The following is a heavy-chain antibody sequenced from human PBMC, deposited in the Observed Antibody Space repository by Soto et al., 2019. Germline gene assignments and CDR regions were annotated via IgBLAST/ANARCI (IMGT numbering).Heavy chain of an antibody. Sequence: EAELVESGGGLVQPGGSLTLSCAASGFIFSDYEVDWVRQAPGRGPEWISYISDGGTTIYYAASVKGRFTISRDDAKKSIYLDMNNLRVGGTAIYFCVKEDCTGGTCVDAFELWGQGTVVTVSS. CDR3: VKEDCTGGTCVDAFEL. J-gene: IGHJ3*01. V-gene: IGHV3-48*03. CDR2: ISDGGTTI. CDR1: GFIFSDYE. D-gene: IGHD2-8*02.